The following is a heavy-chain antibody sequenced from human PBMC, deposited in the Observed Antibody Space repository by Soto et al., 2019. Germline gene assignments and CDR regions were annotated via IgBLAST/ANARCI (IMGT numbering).Heavy chain of an antibody. V-gene: IGHV4-39*01. D-gene: IGHD6-6*01. CDR1: GGSISSSSYY. CDR2: IYYSGST. Sequence: PSETLSLTCTVSGGSISSSSYYWGWIRQPPGKGLEWIGSIYYSGSTYYNPSLKSRVTISVDTSKNQFSLKLSSVTAADTAVYYCPTHSSSPHYYYYMDVWGKGTTVTGSS. CDR3: PTHSSSPHYYYYMDV. J-gene: IGHJ6*03.